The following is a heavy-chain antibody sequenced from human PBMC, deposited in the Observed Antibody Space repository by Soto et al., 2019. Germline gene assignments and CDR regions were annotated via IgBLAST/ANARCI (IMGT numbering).Heavy chain of an antibody. V-gene: IGHV1-69*13. CDR2: IIPIFGTA. Sequence: ASVKVSCKASGGTFSSYAISWVRQAPGQGLEWMGGIIPIFGTANYAQKFQGRVTITADESTSTAYMELSSLRSEDTAVYYCARKDIVATGSYYYYYGMDVWGQGTTVTVSS. CDR1: GGTFSSYA. D-gene: IGHD5-12*01. J-gene: IGHJ6*02. CDR3: ARKDIVATGSYYYYYGMDV.